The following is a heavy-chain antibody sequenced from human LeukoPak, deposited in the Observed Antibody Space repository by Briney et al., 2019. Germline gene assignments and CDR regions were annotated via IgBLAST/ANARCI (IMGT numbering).Heavy chain of an antibody. J-gene: IGHJ4*02. Sequence: SETLSLTCAVYGGSFSGYYWSWIRQPPGKGLEWIGEINHSGSTNYNPSLKSRVTIPVDTSKNQFSLKLSSVTAADTAVYYCARVRGGAHYFDYWGQGTLVTVSS. V-gene: IGHV4-34*01. CDR1: GGSFSGYY. CDR3: ARVRGGAHYFDY. D-gene: IGHD1-26*01. CDR2: INHSGST.